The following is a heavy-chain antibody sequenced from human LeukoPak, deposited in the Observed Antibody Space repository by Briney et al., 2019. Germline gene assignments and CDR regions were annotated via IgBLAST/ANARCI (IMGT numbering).Heavy chain of an antibody. D-gene: IGHD3-22*01. CDR2: IYTSGST. CDR3: ARDAGLTYFDY. V-gene: IGHV4-4*07. Sequence: SETLSLTCTVSGGSISSYYWTWIRQPAGTGLEWIGHIYTSGSTYYNPSLKSRVTMSVDTSKNQFSLKLSSVTAADTAMYYCARDAGLTYFDYWGQGTLVTVSS. CDR1: GGSISSYY. J-gene: IGHJ4*02.